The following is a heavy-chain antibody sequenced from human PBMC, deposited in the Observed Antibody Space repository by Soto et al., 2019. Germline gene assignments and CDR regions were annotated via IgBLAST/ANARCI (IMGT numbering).Heavy chain of an antibody. J-gene: IGHJ3*02. D-gene: IGHD3-22*01. CDR3: ARDKAYYYDSSGSTDAFDI. CDR2: INPSGGST. V-gene: IGHV1-46*01. Sequence: GLEWMGIINPSGGSTSYAQKFQGRVTMTRDTSTSTVYMELSSLRSEDTAVYYCARDKAYYYDSSGSTDAFDIWGQGTMVTVS.